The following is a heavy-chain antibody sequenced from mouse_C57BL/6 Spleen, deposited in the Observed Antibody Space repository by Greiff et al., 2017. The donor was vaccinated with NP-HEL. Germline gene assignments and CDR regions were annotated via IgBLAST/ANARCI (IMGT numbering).Heavy chain of an antibody. V-gene: IGHV1-19*01. Sequence: EVQLQQSGPVLVKPGASVKMSCKASGYTFTDYYMNWVKQSHGKSLEWIGVINPYNGGTSYNQKFKGKATLTVDKSSSTAYMELNSLTSEDSAVYYCARRGVASYAMDYWGQGTSVTVSS. J-gene: IGHJ4*01. CDR3: ARRGVASYAMDY. CDR2: INPYNGGT. D-gene: IGHD1-1*02. CDR1: GYTFTDYY.